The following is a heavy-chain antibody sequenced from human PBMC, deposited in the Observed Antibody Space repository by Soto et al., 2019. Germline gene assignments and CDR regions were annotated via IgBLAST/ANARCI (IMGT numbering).Heavy chain of an antibody. CDR3: ARDFIEYRAATTALFDY. J-gene: IGHJ4*02. V-gene: IGHV3-30-3*01. CDR2: ICCDGSNK. CDR1: GFTFSNYA. D-gene: IGHD2-15*01. Sequence: PGGSLRLSCAASGFTFSNYAMSWVRQAPGKGLEWVAVICCDGSNKHYADSVKGRFTISRDNSKNTLYLQMNSLRAEDTAVYYCARDFIEYRAATTALFDYWGQGTLVTVSS.